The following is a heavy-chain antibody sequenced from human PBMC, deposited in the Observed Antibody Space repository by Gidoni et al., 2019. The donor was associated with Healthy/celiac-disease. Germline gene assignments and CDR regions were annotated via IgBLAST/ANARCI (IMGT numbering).Heavy chain of an antibody. CDR1: GGSFSGYY. CDR2: INHSGST. J-gene: IGHJ4*02. CDR3: ARRVSGYYVDY. D-gene: IGHD5-12*01. Sequence: QVQLQQWGAGLLKPSEPLSLTCAVYGGSFSGYYWSWIRQPPGKGLEWIGEINHSGSTNYNPSLKSRVTISVDTAKNQFSLKLSSVTAADTAVYYWARRVSGYYVDYWGQGTLVTVSS. V-gene: IGHV4-34*01.